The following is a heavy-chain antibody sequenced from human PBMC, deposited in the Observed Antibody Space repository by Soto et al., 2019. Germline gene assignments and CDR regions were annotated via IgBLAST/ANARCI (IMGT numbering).Heavy chain of an antibody. CDR2: NNAYDGNT. J-gene: IGHJ6*02. Sequence: ASVKVSCKASGYTFTSYGISWVRQAPGQGLEWMGWNNAYDGNTNYAQPFHGRVTMTTDTSTSTAYMELRSLKSDDTAVYYCAGYCSGGSCLSPTIYYHYGMDVWGQGTTVTVSS. V-gene: IGHV1-18*04. D-gene: IGHD2-15*01. CDR1: GYTFTSYG. CDR3: AGYCSGGSCLSPTIYYHYGMDV.